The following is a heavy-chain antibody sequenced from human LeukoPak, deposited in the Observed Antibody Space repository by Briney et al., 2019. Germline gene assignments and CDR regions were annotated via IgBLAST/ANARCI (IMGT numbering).Heavy chain of an antibody. CDR3: ARDIVGYIYGLGRITLGFDS. J-gene: IGHJ4*02. CDR2: IKQDGSEK. V-gene: IGHV3-7*01. CDR1: GFSFSTYW. D-gene: IGHD5-18*01. Sequence: AGGSLRLSCAASGFSFSTYWMTWVRQAPGKGLEWVANIKQDGSEKFYVDSVKGRFTIYRDNAKNSLYVQMNSLRVEDTAVYYCARDIVGYIYGLGRITLGFDSWGQGTVVT.